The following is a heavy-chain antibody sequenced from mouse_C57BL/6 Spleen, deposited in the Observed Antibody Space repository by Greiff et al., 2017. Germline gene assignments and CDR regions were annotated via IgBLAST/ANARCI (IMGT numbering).Heavy chain of an antibody. CDR2: ILPGSGST. D-gene: IGHD2-1*01. V-gene: IGHV1-9*01. Sequence: VKVVESGAELMKPGASVKLSCKATGYTFTGYWIEWVKQRPGHGLEWIGEILPGSGSTNYNEKFKGKATFTADTSSNTAYMQLSSLTTEDSAIYYCARFSYGNSWFAYWGQGTLVTVSA. J-gene: IGHJ3*01. CDR3: ARFSYGNSWFAY. CDR1: GYTFTGYW.